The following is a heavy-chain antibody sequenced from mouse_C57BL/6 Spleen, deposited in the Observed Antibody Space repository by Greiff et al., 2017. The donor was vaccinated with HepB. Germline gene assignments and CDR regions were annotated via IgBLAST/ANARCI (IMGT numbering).Heavy chain of an antibody. J-gene: IGHJ3*01. Sequence: QVQLQQSGAELVRPGTSVKVSCKASGYAFTNYLIEWVKQRPGQGLEWIGVINPGSGGTNYNEKFKGKATLTADKSSSTAYMQLSSLTSEDSAVYFCARWGDDPWFAYWGQGTLVTVSA. CDR3: ARWGDDPWFAY. CDR2: INPGSGGT. CDR1: GYAFTNYL. V-gene: IGHV1-54*01.